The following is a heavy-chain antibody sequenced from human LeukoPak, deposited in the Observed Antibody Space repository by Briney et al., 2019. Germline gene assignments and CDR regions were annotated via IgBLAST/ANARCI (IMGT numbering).Heavy chain of an antibody. V-gene: IGHV6-1*01. CDR1: GDSVSSNSAA. Sequence: SQTLSLTCAISGDSVSSNSAAWNWTRQSPSRGLEWLGRTYYRSKWYNDYAVSVKSRITINPDTSKNQFSLQLNSVTPEDTAVYYCARALDYGSGSYYKEMGPYYFDYWGQGTLVTVSS. CDR3: ARALDYGSGSYYKEMGPYYFDY. D-gene: IGHD3-10*01. J-gene: IGHJ4*02. CDR2: TYYRSKWYN.